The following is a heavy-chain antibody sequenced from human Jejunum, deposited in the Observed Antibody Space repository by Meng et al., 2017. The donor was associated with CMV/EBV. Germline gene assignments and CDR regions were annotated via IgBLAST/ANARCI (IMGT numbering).Heavy chain of an antibody. CDR1: GFTFSGYA. V-gene: IGHV3-23*03. Sequence: SCATSGFTFSGYALSWVRQARGKGLECVSIIYSGGITTYYAESVKGRFTVSRDDSKNTLYLQMNSLRGEDTAVYYCAKAVSSGYFDSWGQGTLVTVSS. CDR2: IYSGGITT. CDR3: AKAVSSGYFDS. J-gene: IGHJ4*02. D-gene: IGHD3-22*01.